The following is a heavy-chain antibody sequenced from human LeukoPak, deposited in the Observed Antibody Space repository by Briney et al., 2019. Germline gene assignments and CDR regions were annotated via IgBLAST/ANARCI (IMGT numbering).Heavy chain of an antibody. V-gene: IGHV4-34*01. J-gene: IGHJ5*02. Sequence: PSETLSLTCAVYGGSFSGYYWSWIRQPPGKGLEWIGEINHSGSTNYNPSLKSRVTISVDTSKNQFSLKLSSVTAADTAVYYCASRFIPDCGGDCYFERFDPWGQGTLVTVSS. CDR1: GGSFSGYY. CDR3: ASRFIPDCGGDCYFERFDP. D-gene: IGHD2-21*02. CDR2: INHSGST.